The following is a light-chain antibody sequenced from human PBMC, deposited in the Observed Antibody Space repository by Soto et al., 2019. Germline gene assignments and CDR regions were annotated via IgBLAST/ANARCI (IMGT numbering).Light chain of an antibody. CDR2: DAS. CDR1: QSVSSF. J-gene: IGKJ4*01. Sequence: EIVLTQSPATLSLSPGERATLSCRASQSVSSFFGWYQQKRGQAPRLLIYDASKRATGIPARFSGSGSGTDFTLTISSLEPEDFAVYYCQQRLNWPLTFGGGTTVEIK. CDR3: QQRLNWPLT. V-gene: IGKV3-11*01.